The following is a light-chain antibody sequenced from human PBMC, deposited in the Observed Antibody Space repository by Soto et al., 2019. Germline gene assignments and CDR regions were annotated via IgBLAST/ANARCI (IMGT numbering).Light chain of an antibody. J-gene: IGLJ3*02. Sequence: QSVLTQPPSVSGAPGQRVSISCTWNSSNSGAGYDVHWYQKGLHTAPKLVIYAFTERPSGVPARFSGSRSASSASLAVTGLQAEDEADYYCQSYDIRLSAWVFGGGTKVTVL. V-gene: IGLV1-40*01. CDR1: SSNSGAGYD. CDR3: QSYDIRLSAWV. CDR2: AFT.